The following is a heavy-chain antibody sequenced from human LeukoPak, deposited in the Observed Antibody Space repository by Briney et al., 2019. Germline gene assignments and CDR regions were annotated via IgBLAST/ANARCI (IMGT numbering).Heavy chain of an antibody. CDR3: ARHEPLGRGAWDY. V-gene: IGHV4-59*08. Sequence: SETLSLTCTVSGGSLSSYYWSWIRQPPGKGLEWIGYIYYSGNADSNTSLKSRVTMSVDTSRNQFSLKLTSVTAADTAVYYCARHEPLGRGAWDYWGQGILVTVSS. D-gene: IGHD1-14*01. J-gene: IGHJ4*02. CDR2: IYYSGNA. CDR1: GGSLSSYY.